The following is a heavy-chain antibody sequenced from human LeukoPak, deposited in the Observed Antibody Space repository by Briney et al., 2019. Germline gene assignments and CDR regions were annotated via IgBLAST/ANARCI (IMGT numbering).Heavy chain of an antibody. J-gene: IGHJ4*02. CDR3: AKDRGYGLTGGFDY. V-gene: IGHV3-7*03. Sequence: GGSLRLSCAASGFTFSSYWMSWVRLAPGQGLEWVANINQDGSEKYYVDSLEGRFTISRDNAKNSLFLQMNSLRAEDMALYYCAKDRGYGLTGGFDYWGQGTLVTVSS. CDR2: INQDGSEK. D-gene: IGHD7-27*01. CDR1: GFTFSSYW.